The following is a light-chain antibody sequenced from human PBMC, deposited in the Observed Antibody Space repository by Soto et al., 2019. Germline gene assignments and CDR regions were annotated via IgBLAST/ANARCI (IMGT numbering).Light chain of an antibody. V-gene: IGKV3-20*01. CDR1: QSVSSY. CDR2: GAS. J-gene: IGKJ5*01. CDR3: QQYGSPIP. Sequence: EIVSTQSPATLSLSPWERAALSCRASQSVSSYLAWYQQKPGQAPRLLIYGASSRATGIPDRFSGSGSGTDFTLTISRLEPEDFAVYYCQQYGSPIPFGQGTRLEI.